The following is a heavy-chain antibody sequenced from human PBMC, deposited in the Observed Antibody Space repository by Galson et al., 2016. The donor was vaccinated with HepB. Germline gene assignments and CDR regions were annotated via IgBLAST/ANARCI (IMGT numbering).Heavy chain of an antibody. D-gene: IGHD3-10*01. Sequence: SVKVSCKASGYTFTSYRMHWVRQAPGQGLEWMGIINPSGGSASYAQKFQDRVTMTRDTSTSTVYMELSSLRSEDTAVYYCVRSLGSGSQAYYDMDVWGKGTTVTVSS. J-gene: IGHJ6*04. CDR3: VRSLGSGSQAYYDMDV. CDR2: INPSGGSA. CDR1: GYTFTSYR. V-gene: IGHV1-46*03.